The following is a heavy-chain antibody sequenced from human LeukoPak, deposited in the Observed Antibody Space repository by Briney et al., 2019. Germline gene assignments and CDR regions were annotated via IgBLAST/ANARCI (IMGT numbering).Heavy chain of an antibody. CDR1: GGSFSGYY. J-gene: IGHJ5*02. CDR3: AGGREAGEGEFDP. Sequence: SETLSLTCAVYGGSFSGYYWSWIRQPPGKGLEWIGEIKHSGSTNYNPSLKSRVTISVDTSKNQFSLKLSSVTAADTAVYYCAGGREAGEGEFDPWGQGTLVTVSS. D-gene: IGHD7-27*01. V-gene: IGHV4-34*01. CDR2: IKHSGST.